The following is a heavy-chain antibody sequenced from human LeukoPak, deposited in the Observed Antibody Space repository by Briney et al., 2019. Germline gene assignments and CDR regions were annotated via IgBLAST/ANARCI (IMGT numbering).Heavy chain of an antibody. Sequence: GASVKVSCKASGYTFTSYYMHWVRQAPGQGLEWMGIINPSGGSTSYAQKFQGRVTMTRDTSTSTVYMELSSLGSEDTAVYYCARSPTYYDFWSGLKADAYYFDYWGQGTLVTVSS. V-gene: IGHV1-46*01. CDR3: ARSPTYYDFWSGLKADAYYFDY. CDR2: INPSGGST. J-gene: IGHJ4*02. CDR1: GYTFTSYY. D-gene: IGHD3-3*01.